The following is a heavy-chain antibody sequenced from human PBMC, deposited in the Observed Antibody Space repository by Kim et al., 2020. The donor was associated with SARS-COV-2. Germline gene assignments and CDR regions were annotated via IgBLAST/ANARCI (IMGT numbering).Heavy chain of an antibody. D-gene: IGHD6-6*01. J-gene: IGHJ3*02. V-gene: IGHV4-59*01. CDR3: ARESRRTSIAARLGAFDI. Sequence: KSRVTISVDTSKNQFSLKLSSGTAADTAVYYCARESRRTSIAARLGAFDIWGQGTMVTVSS.